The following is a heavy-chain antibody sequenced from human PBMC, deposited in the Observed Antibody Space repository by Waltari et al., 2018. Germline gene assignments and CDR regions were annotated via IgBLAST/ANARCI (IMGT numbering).Heavy chain of an antibody. J-gene: IGHJ3*02. D-gene: IGHD6-25*01. Sequence: QVQLQESGPGLVKPSQTLSLTCTVSGGSLSSGSYYWSWIRQPAGKGLEWIGRIYTSGSTNYNPSLKSRVTISVDTSKNQFSLKLSSVTAADTAVYYCATSGFAAFDIWGQGTMVTVSS. CDR3: ATSGFAAFDI. CDR1: GGSLSSGSYY. V-gene: IGHV4-61*02. CDR2: IYTSGST.